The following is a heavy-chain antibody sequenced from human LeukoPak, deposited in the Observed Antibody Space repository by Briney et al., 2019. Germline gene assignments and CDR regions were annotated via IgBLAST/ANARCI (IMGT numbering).Heavy chain of an antibody. Sequence: GGSLRLSCAASGFTVSSNYMSWVRQAPGKGLEWVSSISSSSSYIYYADSVKGRFTISRDNAKNSLYLQMNSLRAEDTAVYYCASPPAEGTWIQLWLPHYWGQGTLVTVSS. V-gene: IGHV3-21*01. CDR3: ASPPAEGTWIQLWLPHY. J-gene: IGHJ4*02. CDR2: ISSSSSYI. D-gene: IGHD5-18*01. CDR1: GFTVSSNY.